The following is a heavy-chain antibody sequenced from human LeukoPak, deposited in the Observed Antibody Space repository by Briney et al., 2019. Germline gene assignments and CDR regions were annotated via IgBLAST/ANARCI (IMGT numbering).Heavy chain of an antibody. D-gene: IGHD2-21*01. CDR3: ARSAGGVPYCGGDCYSPPSYYYYMDV. V-gene: IGHV1-69*13. J-gene: IGHJ6*03. Sequence: ASVKVSCKASGGTFSSYAISWVRLAPGQGLEWMGGIIPMFATPNYAQKFQARVAITADESTSTASMELSSLRSEDTAVYYCARSAGGVPYCGGDCYSPPSYYYYMDVWGKGTSVTVSS. CDR2: IIPMFATP. CDR1: GGTFSSYA.